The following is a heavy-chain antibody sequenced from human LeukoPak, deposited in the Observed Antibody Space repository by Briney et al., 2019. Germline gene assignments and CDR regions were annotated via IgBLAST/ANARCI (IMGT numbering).Heavy chain of an antibody. D-gene: IGHD2-2*01. Sequence: PGGSLRLSCAASGFSFSTYGMHWVRQAPGKGLEWVAFVRSDGNTNYYADSVKGRFAISRDNSKNTLYLEMNSLRAEDTAVYYCAKGLGYCSSTSCYGGKYYYMDVWGKGTTVTVSS. CDR2: VRSDGNTN. V-gene: IGHV3-30*02. CDR1: GFSFSTYG. J-gene: IGHJ6*03. CDR3: AKGLGYCSSTSCYGGKYYYMDV.